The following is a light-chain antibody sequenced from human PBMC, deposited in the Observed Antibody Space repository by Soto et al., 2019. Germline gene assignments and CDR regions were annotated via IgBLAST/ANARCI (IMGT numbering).Light chain of an antibody. V-gene: IGKV1-39*01. CDR3: QQSYSTLSIT. Sequence: DIQMTQSPSSLSASVGDRVTITCRASESIARHFNWYQQKPGKAPRLLIYAASSLQHGVPSRFRGGGSGTDFTLTISNLQPEDFATYYCQQSYSTLSITFGQGTRLEIK. CDR1: ESIARH. J-gene: IGKJ5*01. CDR2: AAS.